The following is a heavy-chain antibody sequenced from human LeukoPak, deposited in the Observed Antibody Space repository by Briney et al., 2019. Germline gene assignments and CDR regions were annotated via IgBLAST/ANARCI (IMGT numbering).Heavy chain of an antibody. CDR3: ARDFQQLVPFDY. CDR2: INPSGGST. Sequence: ASVKVSCKASGDSFTSYYMHWVRQAPGQGLEWMGIINPSGGSTSYAQKFQGRVTMTRDMSTSTVYMELSSLRSEDTAVYYCARDFQQLVPFDYWGQGTLVTVSS. CDR1: GDSFTSYY. D-gene: IGHD6-13*01. V-gene: IGHV1-46*01. J-gene: IGHJ4*02.